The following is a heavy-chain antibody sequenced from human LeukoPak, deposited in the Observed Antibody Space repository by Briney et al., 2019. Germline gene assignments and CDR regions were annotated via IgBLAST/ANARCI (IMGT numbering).Heavy chain of an antibody. J-gene: IGHJ6*03. CDR3: ARERGDPGRGYYYYMDV. V-gene: IGHV1-46*01. D-gene: IGHD2-21*02. Sequence: ASVKVSCKTSGYTFTSYYMHWVRQAPGQGLEWMGIINPSGGSTSYAQKFQGRVTMTRDMSTSIVYMELSSLRSEDTAVYYCARERGDPGRGYYYYMDVWGKGTTVTVSS. CDR1: GYTFTSYY. CDR2: INPSGGST.